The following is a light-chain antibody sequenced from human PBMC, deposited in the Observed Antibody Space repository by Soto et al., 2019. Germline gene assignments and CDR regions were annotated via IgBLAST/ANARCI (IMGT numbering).Light chain of an antibody. CDR3: QQGDSFPIT. J-gene: IGKJ5*01. CDR1: QSIGSW. CDR2: AAS. V-gene: IGKV1-12*01. Sequence: DIQMTQSPSSVSASVGDRVTITCRASQSIGSWLAWYQQKPGTVPKLLIYAASSVQSGVPSRFSGSGAGTEFTLTITSLQPEDFGTYYCQQGDSFPITFGQGTRLEIK.